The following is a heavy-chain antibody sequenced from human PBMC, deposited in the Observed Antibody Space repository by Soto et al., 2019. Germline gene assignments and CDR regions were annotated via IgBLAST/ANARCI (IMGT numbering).Heavy chain of an antibody. CDR2: IFSNDEK. CDR1: GFSLSNARMG. CDR3: ARIERVVTPFDGIDY. D-gene: IGHD2-21*02. Sequence: QVTLKESGPVLVKPTETLTLTCTVSGFSLSNARMGVSWIRQPPGKALEWLAHIFSNDEKSYSTSLKSMLTISKDTSKSQVVLTMTNMDPVDTATYYCARIERVVTPFDGIDYWGQGTLVTVSS. J-gene: IGHJ4*02. V-gene: IGHV2-26*01.